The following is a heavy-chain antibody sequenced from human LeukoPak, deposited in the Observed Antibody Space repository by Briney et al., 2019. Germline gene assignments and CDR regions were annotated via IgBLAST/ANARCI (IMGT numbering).Heavy chain of an antibody. J-gene: IGHJ3*02. V-gene: IGHV4-59*02. CDR1: GGSVGSYY. D-gene: IGHD3-22*01. CDR3: ARGTYYYDSSAADAFDI. CDR2: IYHSGST. Sequence: SETLSLTCTVSGGSVGSYYWSWIRQPPGKGLEWIGHIYHSGSTNYNPSLKSRVTMSVDTSKNQFSLKLSSVTAADTAVYYCARGTYYYDSSAADAFDIWGQGTMVTVSS.